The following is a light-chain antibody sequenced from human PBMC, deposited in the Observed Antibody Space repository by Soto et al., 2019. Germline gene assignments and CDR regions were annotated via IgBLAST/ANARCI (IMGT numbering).Light chain of an antibody. Sequence: DIQMTQSPSTLSASVGDRVTITCRASQSILSWLAWYQQKPGKAPKLLIYDASSLESGVPSRFSGSGSGTEFTLTISSLQPDDFATFYCQQYNSYSYTFGQGTKLEIK. J-gene: IGKJ2*01. CDR3: QQYNSYSYT. CDR2: DAS. CDR1: QSILSW. V-gene: IGKV1-5*01.